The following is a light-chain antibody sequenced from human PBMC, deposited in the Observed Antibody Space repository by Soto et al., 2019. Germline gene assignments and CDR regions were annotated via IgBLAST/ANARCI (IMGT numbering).Light chain of an antibody. J-gene: IGKJ1*01. V-gene: IGKV1-27*01. Sequence: IQMTHSPPPLSAFLGDRVTKNCPASQGISNYLAWYQQKPGKVPKLLIYAASTLQSGVPSRFSGSGSGTDFTLTISSLQPEDVATYYCQRYNSAPLTFGQGTKV. CDR1: QGISNY. CDR2: AAS. CDR3: QRYNSAPLT.